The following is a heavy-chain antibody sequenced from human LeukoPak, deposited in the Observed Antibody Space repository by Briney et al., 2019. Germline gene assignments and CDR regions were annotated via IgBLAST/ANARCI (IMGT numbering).Heavy chain of an antibody. CDR3: ARDLQRHDAFDI. CDR1: GGSISSSSYY. J-gene: IGHJ3*02. CDR2: IYYSGST. V-gene: IGHV4-39*07. Sequence: PSETLSLTCTVSGGSISSSSYYWGWIRQPPGKGLEWIGNIYYSGSTYYNPSLKSRVIISVDTAKNQFSLKLTSVIAADTAVYYCARDLQRHDAFDIWGQGTMVTVSS.